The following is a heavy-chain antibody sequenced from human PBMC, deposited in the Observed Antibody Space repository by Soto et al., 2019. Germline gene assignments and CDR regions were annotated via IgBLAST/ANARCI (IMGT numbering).Heavy chain of an antibody. CDR2: IIPIFGTA. V-gene: IGHV1-69*06. CDR3: ARQNAEYFQY. J-gene: IGHJ1*01. CDR1: GGTFSSYA. Sequence: GASVKVSCKASGGTFSSYAISWVRQAPGQGLEWMGGIIPIFGTANYAQKFQGRVTMTEDKSTNTAYMELSSLRSEDTAVYYCARQNAEYFQYWGQGTLVTVSS.